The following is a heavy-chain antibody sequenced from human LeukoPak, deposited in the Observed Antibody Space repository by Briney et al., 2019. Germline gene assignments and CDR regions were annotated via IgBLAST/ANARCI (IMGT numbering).Heavy chain of an antibody. CDR3: ARRGRSSSNFDF. D-gene: IGHD6-6*01. J-gene: IGHJ4*02. Sequence: ESLKISCKGSGYIFTSYWITWVRQMPGKGLEWMGMIDPTDSYTNYSPSFQGHVTISTDKSISTAYLQWSSLKASDTAIYYCARRGRSSSNFDFWGQGTLVTVSS. CDR2: IDPTDSYT. CDR1: GYIFTSYW. V-gene: IGHV5-10-1*01.